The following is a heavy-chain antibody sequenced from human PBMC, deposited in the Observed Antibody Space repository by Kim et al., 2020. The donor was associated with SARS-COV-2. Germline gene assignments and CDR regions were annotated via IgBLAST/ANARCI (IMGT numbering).Heavy chain of an antibody. CDR2: IKQDGSEK. V-gene: IGHV3-7*01. CDR3: ARVGSSSWYFDY. J-gene: IGHJ4*02. D-gene: IGHD6-13*01. CDR1: GFTFSSYW. Sequence: GGSLRLSCAASGFTFSSYWMSWVRQAPGKGLEWVANIKQDGSEKYYVDSVKGRFSISRDNAKNSLYLQMNSMRAEDTAVYYCARVGSSSWYFDYWGQGTLVTVSS.